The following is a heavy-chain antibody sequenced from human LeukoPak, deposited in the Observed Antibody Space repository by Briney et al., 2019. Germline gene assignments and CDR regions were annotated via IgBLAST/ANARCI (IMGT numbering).Heavy chain of an antibody. CDR2: IYYSGST. CDR1: GGSISSSSYY. CDR3: ARSLGSDFDY. J-gene: IGHJ4*02. D-gene: IGHD6-6*01. V-gene: IGHV4-39*07. Sequence: SETLSLTCTVSGGSISSSSYYWGWIRQPPGKGLEWIGSIYYSGSTYYNPSLKSRVTISVDRSKNQFSLKLSSVTAADTAVYYCARSLGSDFDYWGQGTLVTVSS.